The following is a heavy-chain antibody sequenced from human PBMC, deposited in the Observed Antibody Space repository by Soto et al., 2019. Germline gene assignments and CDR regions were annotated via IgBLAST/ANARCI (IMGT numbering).Heavy chain of an antibody. J-gene: IGHJ6*02. D-gene: IGHD3-16*01. CDR3: ASGQQVILRYYYGLDV. Sequence: EVQLVETGGGLIQPGGSLRLSCAVSGFTVSTNYMSWVRQAPGKGLEWVSVIYYDDGSTYYADSVKGRFSISRDSSRNTLYLQTHSLSAEYSAVYYCASGQQVILRYYYGLDVWGQWTTVTVSS. CDR2: IYYDDGST. V-gene: IGHV3-53*02. CDR1: GFTVSTNY.